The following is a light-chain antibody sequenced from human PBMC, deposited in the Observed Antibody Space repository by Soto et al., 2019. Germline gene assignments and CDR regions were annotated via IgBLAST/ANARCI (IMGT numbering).Light chain of an antibody. Sequence: DNQMSQYPSSLCASVGDRVAITCRASQSVSTYLSWYQQTSGKAPNLLIYAASSLQRGVPSRFSGSGSGTDFTLTISSLHPEDFASYYSPHHFGTPPPFGPGSKVDIK. J-gene: IGKJ1*01. V-gene: IGKV1-39*01. CDR3: PHHFGTPPP. CDR1: QSVSTY. CDR2: AAS.